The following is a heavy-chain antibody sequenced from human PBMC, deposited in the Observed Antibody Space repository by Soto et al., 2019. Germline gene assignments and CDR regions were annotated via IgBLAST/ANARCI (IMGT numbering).Heavy chain of an antibody. Sequence: QVQLQESGPGLVKPSGTLSLTCAVSSGSISSSNWWSWVRQPPGKRLEWIGDIYHRGSTNYNPSLNGRVTISVDKSKNQFSRKLSSVTAADTAVYYCARALSFGEPYYYCYMDVWGKGTTVTVSS. CDR1: SGSISSSNW. D-gene: IGHD3-10*01. V-gene: IGHV4-4*02. J-gene: IGHJ6*03. CDR3: ARALSFGEPYYYCYMDV. CDR2: IYHRGST.